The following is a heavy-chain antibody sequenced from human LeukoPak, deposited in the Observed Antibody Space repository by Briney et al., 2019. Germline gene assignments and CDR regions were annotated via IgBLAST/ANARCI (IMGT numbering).Heavy chain of an antibody. J-gene: IGHJ3*02. D-gene: IGHD6-13*01. CDR1: GFTFSSYA. Sequence: GGSLRLSCAASGFTFSSYAMSWVRQAPGKGLEWVSATSGSGGTGTYYADSVKGRFTISRDNSKSTLYLQMNSLRGEDTAVYYCAKDHRSSWINDPFDIWGQGTMVTVSS. CDR3: AKDHRSSWINDPFDI. CDR2: TSGSGGTGT. V-gene: IGHV3-23*01.